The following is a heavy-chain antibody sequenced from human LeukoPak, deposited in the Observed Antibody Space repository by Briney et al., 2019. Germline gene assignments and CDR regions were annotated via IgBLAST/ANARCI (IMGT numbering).Heavy chain of an antibody. D-gene: IGHD2-21*02. CDR2: ISGSGGST. CDR3: AKGSSYCGGDCFGHD. Sequence: PGGSLRLSCAASGFTFHSYAMTWVRQAPGKGLEWVSAISGSGGSTYYADSVKGRFAISRDNSWNTLFLQLNSLRAEDTAVYYCAKGSSYCGGDCFGHDWGQGTLVTVSS. CDR1: GFTFHSYA. V-gene: IGHV3-23*01. J-gene: IGHJ4*02.